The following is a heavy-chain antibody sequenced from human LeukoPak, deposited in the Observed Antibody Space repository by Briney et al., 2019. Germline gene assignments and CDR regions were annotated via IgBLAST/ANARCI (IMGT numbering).Heavy chain of an antibody. CDR1: GFTFSSYA. D-gene: IGHD3-22*01. Sequence: GGSLRLSCAASGFTFSSYAMSWVRQAPGKGLEWVSAISGSGGSTYYADSVKGRFTISRDNSKNTLYLQMNSLRAEDTAVYHCAKLGSSGYYPNSYFDYWGQGTLVTVSS. V-gene: IGHV3-23*01. CDR3: AKLGSSGYYPNSYFDY. J-gene: IGHJ4*02. CDR2: ISGSGGST.